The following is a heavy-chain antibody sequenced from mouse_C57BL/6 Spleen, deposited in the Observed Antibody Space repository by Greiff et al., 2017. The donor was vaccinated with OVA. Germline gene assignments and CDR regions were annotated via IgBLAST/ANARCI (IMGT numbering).Heavy chain of an antibody. V-gene: IGHV1-26*01. J-gene: IGHJ2*01. Sequence: VQLQQSGPELVKPGASVKISCKASGYTFTDYYMNWVKQSHGKSLEWIGDINPNNGGTSYNQKFKGKATLTVDKSSSTAYMELRSLTSEDSAVYYCARRGLRRRDFDYWGQGTTLTVSS. D-gene: IGHD2-4*01. CDR1: GYTFTDYY. CDR3: ARRGLRRRDFDY. CDR2: INPNNGGT.